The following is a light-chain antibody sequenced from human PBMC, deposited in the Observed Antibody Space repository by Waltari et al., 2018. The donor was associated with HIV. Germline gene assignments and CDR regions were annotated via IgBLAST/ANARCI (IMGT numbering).Light chain of an antibody. CDR2: DDS. V-gene: IGLV3-21*02. J-gene: IGLJ2*01. Sequence: SYVLTQPPSVSVAPGQTARITCGGNKIGSKSVHWYQQKTGQAPVLVGYDDSDRPSGIPERSSGSNSGNTATLTISRVEAGDEADYYCQVWDSSSDHVVFGGGTKLTVL. CDR3: QVWDSSSDHVV. CDR1: KIGSKS.